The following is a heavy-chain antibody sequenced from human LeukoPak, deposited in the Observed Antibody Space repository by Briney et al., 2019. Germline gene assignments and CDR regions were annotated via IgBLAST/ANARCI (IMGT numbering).Heavy chain of an antibody. CDR1: GDSISSGIYY. Sequence: SETLSLTCTVSGDSISSGIYYWSWVRQHPGKGLEWIGYIYYSGSINYNPSLKSRVTISADTSKNQFSLKLTSVTAADTAVYYCARYVWGSYPTFEDYWGQGTLVTVSS. CDR3: ARYVWGSYPTFEDY. V-gene: IGHV4-61*01. D-gene: IGHD3-16*02. J-gene: IGHJ4*02. CDR2: IYYSGSI.